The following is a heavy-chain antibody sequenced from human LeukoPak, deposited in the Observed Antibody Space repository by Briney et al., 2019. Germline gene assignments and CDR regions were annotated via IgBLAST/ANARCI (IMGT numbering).Heavy chain of an antibody. CDR2: ISGSGGST. D-gene: IGHD3-9*01. CDR3: AKESRRDFDRLSPFDY. CDR1: GFTFSSYA. Sequence: GGPLRLSCAASGFTFSSYAMSWVRQAPGKGLEWVSAISGSGGSTYYADSVKGRFTISRDNSKNTLYLQMNSLRAEDTAIYYCAKESRRDFDRLSPFDYWGQGTLVTVSS. J-gene: IGHJ4*02. V-gene: IGHV3-23*01.